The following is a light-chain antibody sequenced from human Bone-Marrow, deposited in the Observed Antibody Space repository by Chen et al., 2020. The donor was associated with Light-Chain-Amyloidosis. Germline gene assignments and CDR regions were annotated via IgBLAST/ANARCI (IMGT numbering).Light chain of an antibody. CDR3: QQYDNLPYT. V-gene: IGKV1-33*01. CDR2: DES. CDR1: HDITNS. J-gene: IGKJ2*01. Sequence: DIQMTQSPSSLSASVGDRITITCQASHDITNSLNWYQQRPGKAPRLLIYDESNLETGVPSRFSGSGSGTVFTFTISSLQPEDIATYYCQQYDNLPYTVGQGTKVEIK.